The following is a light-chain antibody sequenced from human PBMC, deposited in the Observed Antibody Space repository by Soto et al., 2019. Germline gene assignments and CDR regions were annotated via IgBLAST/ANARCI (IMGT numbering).Light chain of an antibody. CDR3: QQHHEYAAWT. V-gene: IGKV1-5*03. CDR2: KAS. CDR1: QSVSIW. J-gene: IGKJ1*01. Sequence: DIQMTQSPSTLSASVGDRVTITCRASQSVSIWLAWYQQKPGKAPNLLIYKASSLQSGVPSRFSGSGSGTAFTLTISGLQPEDSATYYCQQHHEYAAWTFGQGTKVEIK.